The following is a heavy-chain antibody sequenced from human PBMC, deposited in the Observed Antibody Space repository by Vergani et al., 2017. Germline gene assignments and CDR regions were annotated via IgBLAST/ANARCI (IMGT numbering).Heavy chain of an antibody. CDR2: ISYDGSNK. D-gene: IGHD6-13*01. V-gene: IGHV3-30*04. Sequence: QVQLVESGGGVVQPGRSLRLSCAASGFTFSSYAMHWVRQAPGKGLEWVAVISYDGSNKYYADSVKGRFTISRDNSKNTLYLQMNSLRAEDTAVYYCARDGIAAAGTNFDYWGQGTLVTVS. J-gene: IGHJ4*02. CDR1: GFTFSSYA. CDR3: ARDGIAAAGTNFDY.